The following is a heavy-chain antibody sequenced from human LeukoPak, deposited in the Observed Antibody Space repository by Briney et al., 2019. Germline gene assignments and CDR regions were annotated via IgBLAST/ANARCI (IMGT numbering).Heavy chain of an antibody. V-gene: IGHV4-34*01. D-gene: IGHD5-18*01. CDR2: INDSGST. Sequence: SETLSLTCAVYGGSFSDYYWSWIRQPPGKGLEWIGEINDSGSTNYNPSLTSRVTMSADTSKNQFSLKLSSVTAADTAVYYCARHLFGYSYGSNWFDPWGQGTLVTVSS. CDR1: GGSFSDYY. J-gene: IGHJ5*02. CDR3: ARHLFGYSYGSNWFDP.